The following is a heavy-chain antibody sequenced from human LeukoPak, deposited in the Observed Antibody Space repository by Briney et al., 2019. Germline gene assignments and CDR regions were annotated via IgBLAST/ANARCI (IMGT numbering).Heavy chain of an antibody. Sequence: GGSLRLSCAVSGFTFSNHAVSWVRQAPGKGLEWVSTIGGGGGDRYYADSVKGRFTISRDNSKNTLYLQMNSLRAEDTAVYYCAKHLRCSGDSCYRPSYYYYGMDVWGQGTTVTVSS. J-gene: IGHJ6*02. V-gene: IGHV3-23*01. CDR1: GFTFSNHA. CDR2: IGGGGGDR. CDR3: AKHLRCSGDSCYRPSYYYYGMDV. D-gene: IGHD2-15*01.